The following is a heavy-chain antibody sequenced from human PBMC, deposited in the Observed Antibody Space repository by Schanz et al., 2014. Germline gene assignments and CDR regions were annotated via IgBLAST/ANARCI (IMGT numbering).Heavy chain of an antibody. D-gene: IGHD2-8*01. V-gene: IGHV1-69*02. CDR2: IIPVLNIA. Sequence: QLQLVQSGAEVKKPGSSVKVSCKLSGGTFSSYTISWMRQAPGQGLEWMGKIIPVLNIATYAQRFQGSVSITADTSTITAYMELSNLTSEDTAVHYCARGRGVYDYWGQGTLVTVSS. CDR3: ARGRGVYDY. CDR1: GGTFSSYT. J-gene: IGHJ4*02.